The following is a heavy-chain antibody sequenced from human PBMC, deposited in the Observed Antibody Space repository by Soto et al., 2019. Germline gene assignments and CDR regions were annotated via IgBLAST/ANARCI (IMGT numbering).Heavy chain of an antibody. Sequence: EVQLVESGGGLVQPGGSLRLSCAASGFTFSSYDMHWVRQVTGKGLEWVSAIGTAGDAYYPNSVKGRFTIYGENAKNSLYLQMNSLRAGDTAVYYCARAFITGVFDYWGQGALVTVSS. D-gene: IGHD3-10*01. CDR3: ARAFITGVFDY. CDR2: IGTAGDA. CDR1: GFTFSSYD. V-gene: IGHV3-13*04. J-gene: IGHJ4*02.